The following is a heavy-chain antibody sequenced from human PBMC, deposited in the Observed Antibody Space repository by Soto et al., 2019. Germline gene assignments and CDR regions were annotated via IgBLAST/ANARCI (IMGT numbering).Heavy chain of an antibody. CDR1: GGTFSSYT. CDR3: ARDTNIMATHVMDV. J-gene: IGHJ6*02. D-gene: IGHD5-12*01. CDR2: IIPILGIA. V-gene: IGHV1-69*04. Sequence: RASVKVSCKASGGTFSSYTISWVRQSPGQGLEWMGRIIPILGIANYAQKFQAWVTMTRDTSISTAFMELGRLRSGDTAVYFCARDTNIMATHVMDVWGQGTTVTVSS.